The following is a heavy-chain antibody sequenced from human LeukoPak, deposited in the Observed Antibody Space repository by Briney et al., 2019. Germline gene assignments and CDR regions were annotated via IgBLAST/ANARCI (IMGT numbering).Heavy chain of an antibody. CDR2: VYHSGDT. J-gene: IGHJ4*02. CDR3: ARGEERGSGTVHFDF. V-gene: IGHV4-4*02. D-gene: IGHD3-10*01. Sequence: PSETLSLTCAVSGASIGSSHWWSWVRQPPGKGLEWIGEVYHSGDTNYNPSLRSRGTISADKSNNQFSLRLNSVTAADTAVFYCARGEERGSGTVHFDFWGQGILVTVSS. CDR1: GASIGSSHW.